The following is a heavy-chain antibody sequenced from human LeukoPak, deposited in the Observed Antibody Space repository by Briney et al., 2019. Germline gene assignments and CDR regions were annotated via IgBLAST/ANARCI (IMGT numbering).Heavy chain of an antibody. V-gene: IGHV4-30-4*07. CDR2: IYYTDS. D-gene: IGHD5-12*01. J-gene: IGHJ4*02. CDR1: GGSISSGDYS. CDR3: ASHSGGYAY. Sequence: SQTLSLTCAVSGGSISSGDYSWSWIRQPPGKGLEWIGYIYYTDSYYNPSLKSRVTISLDTSKNQFSLKLNSVTAADTAVYYCASHSGGYAYWGQGTLVTVSS.